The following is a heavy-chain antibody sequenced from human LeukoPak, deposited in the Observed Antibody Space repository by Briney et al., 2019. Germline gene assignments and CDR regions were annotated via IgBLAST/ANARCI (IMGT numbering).Heavy chain of an antibody. CDR1: GGSISSYY. Sequence: SETLSLTCTVSGGSISSYYWRWIRQPAGKGLEWIGRIYTSGSTNYNPSLKSRVTMSVDTSKNQFSLRLSSVTAADTAVYYCARDRYGSGSYYKSWFDPWGQGTLVTVSS. CDR3: ARDRYGSGSYYKSWFDP. D-gene: IGHD3-10*01. V-gene: IGHV4-4*07. J-gene: IGHJ5*02. CDR2: IYTSGST.